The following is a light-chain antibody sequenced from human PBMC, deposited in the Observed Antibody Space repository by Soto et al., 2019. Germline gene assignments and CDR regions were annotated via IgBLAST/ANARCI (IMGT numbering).Light chain of an antibody. Sequence: QSALTQPASVSGSPGQSITISCTGTSSDVGGYNYVSWYQQHPGKVPKLMIYGVSNRLSGVSNRFSGSKSGNTASLTISGLQAEDEADYYCSSYSSSSTRVFGGGTKLTVL. CDR1: SSDVGGYNY. CDR2: GVS. CDR3: SSYSSSSTRV. V-gene: IGLV2-14*01. J-gene: IGLJ3*02.